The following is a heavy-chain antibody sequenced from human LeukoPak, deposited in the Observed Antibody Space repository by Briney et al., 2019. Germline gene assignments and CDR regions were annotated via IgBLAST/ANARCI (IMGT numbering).Heavy chain of an antibody. CDR2: INHSEGA. V-gene: IGHV4-34*01. CDR1: GGSFSGYY. CDR3: AGGASYTVTTYYFDY. D-gene: IGHD4-17*01. Sequence: PSETLSLTCAVYGGSFSGYYWSWIRQPPGKGLEWIGEINHSEGANYNPSLESRVTISVDTSKNQFSLRLSSVTAADTAVYYCAGGASYTVTTYYFDYWGQGTLVTVSS. J-gene: IGHJ4*02.